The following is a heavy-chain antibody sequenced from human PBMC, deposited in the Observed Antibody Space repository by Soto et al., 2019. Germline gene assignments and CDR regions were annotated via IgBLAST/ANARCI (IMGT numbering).Heavy chain of an antibody. J-gene: IGHJ5*02. CDR1: GFTFSNYW. CDR2: INSDGSNS. D-gene: IGHD2-15*01. Sequence: EGRLEESGGGLVQPGGSLRLSCAASGFTFSNYWMHWVRQGSGKGLEWVSYINSDGSNSRYADSVKGRFTISRDNAKNMLYLQANSLRAEDTAVYYCARGRYCTDESCFNSRFAPWGQGTLVTVSS. CDR3: ARGRYCTDESCFNSRFAP. V-gene: IGHV3-74*01.